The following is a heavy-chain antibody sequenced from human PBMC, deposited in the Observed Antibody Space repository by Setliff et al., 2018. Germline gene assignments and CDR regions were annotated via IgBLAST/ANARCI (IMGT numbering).Heavy chain of an antibody. CDR2: IIPLLGRT. CDR3: GREGVDSRSSTDYRYYMDV. J-gene: IGHJ6*03. D-gene: IGHD3-22*01. V-gene: IGHV1-69*10. CDR1: GGTFGTYE. Sequence: SVKVSCKASGGTFGTYEIHWLRQAPGQGPEWMGGIIPLLGRTKYAQNFHSRVTITADESASSAYMQLSSLGSEDTAVYYCGREGVDSRSSTDYRYYMDVWGKGTTVTVSS.